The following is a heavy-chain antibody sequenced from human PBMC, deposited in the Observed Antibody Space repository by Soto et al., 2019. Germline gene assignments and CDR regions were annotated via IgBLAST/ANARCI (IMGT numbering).Heavy chain of an antibody. J-gene: IGHJ6*02. D-gene: IGHD5-12*01. CDR3: ARAHDYDGMDV. CDR2: IKQDGSEK. Sequence: EVQLVESGGGLVQPGGSLRLSCAASGFTFSSYWMSWVRQAPGKGLEWVANIKQDGSEKYYVDSVQGRFTISIDNAKNSLYLQMNSLRAEDTAVYYCARAHDYDGMDVWGQGTTVTVSS. CDR1: GFTFSSYW. V-gene: IGHV3-7*01.